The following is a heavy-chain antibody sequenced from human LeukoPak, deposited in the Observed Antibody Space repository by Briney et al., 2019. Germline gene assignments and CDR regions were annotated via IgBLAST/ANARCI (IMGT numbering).Heavy chain of an antibody. Sequence: PSETLSLTCAVYGGSFSGYYWSWIRQPPGKGLESIGEINHSGSTNYNPSLKSRVTISVDTSKNQFSLKLSSVTAADTAVYYCARGRGVYDSSGYYYRYYYYYMDVWGKGTTVTVSS. D-gene: IGHD3-22*01. V-gene: IGHV4-34*01. CDR3: ARGRGVYDSSGYYYRYYYYYMDV. CDR2: INHSGST. CDR1: GGSFSGYY. J-gene: IGHJ6*03.